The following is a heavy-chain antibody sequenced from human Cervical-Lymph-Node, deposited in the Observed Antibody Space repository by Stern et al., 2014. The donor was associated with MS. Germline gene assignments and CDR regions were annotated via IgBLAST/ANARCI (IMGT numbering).Heavy chain of an antibody. CDR2: IWYDGSNK. CDR1: GFTFSSYG. Sequence: DQLVESGGGVVQPGRSLRLSCAASGFTFSSYGMHWVRQAPGKGLEWVAVIWYDGSNKYYADSVKGRFTISRDNSKNTLYLQMNSLRAEDTAVYYCARVVPDKKLRFLEWLLDYWGQGTLVTVSS. V-gene: IGHV3-33*01. D-gene: IGHD3-3*01. J-gene: IGHJ4*02. CDR3: ARVVPDKKLRFLEWLLDY.